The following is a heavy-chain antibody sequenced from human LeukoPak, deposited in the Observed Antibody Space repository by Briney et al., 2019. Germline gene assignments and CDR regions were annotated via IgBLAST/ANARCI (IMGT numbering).Heavy chain of an antibody. CDR1: GFSFSDYY. CDR2: ISSSAATT. V-gene: IGHV3-11*04. D-gene: IGHD4-17*01. J-gene: IGHJ4*02. Sequence: PGGSLRLSCVPSGFSFSDYYMMWIRQAPGKGPEWVAHISSSAATTLYADSVKGRFTVSRDNAKNSLYLEMTSLRPEDTAVYYCARDRGSTVTTVGYWGQGTLVTVSS. CDR3: ARDRGSTVTTVGY.